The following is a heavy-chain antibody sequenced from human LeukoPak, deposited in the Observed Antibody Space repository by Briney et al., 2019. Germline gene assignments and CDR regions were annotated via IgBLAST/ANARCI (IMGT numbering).Heavy chain of an antibody. J-gene: IGHJ4*02. D-gene: IGHD6-6*01. CDR1: GFTLSSYG. V-gene: IGHV3-30*19. CDR2: IWYDGSNK. CDR3: ARDPEYSSSSGNFDY. Sequence: GGSLRLSCAASGFTLSSYGMHWVRQAPGKGLEWVAVIWYDGSNKYYADSVKGRFTISRDNSKNTLYLQMNSLRAEDTAVYYCARDPEYSSSSGNFDYWGQGTLVTVSS.